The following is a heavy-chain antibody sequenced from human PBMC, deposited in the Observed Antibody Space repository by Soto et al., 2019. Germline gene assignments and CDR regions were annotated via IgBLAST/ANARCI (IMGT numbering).Heavy chain of an antibody. D-gene: IGHD2-8*01. CDR3: AKRCTNYGRCGVDA. CDR2: ISSGGNEI. V-gene: IGHV3-30*18. J-gene: IGHJ6*02. CDR1: GITFSDFG. Sequence: QVRLVESGGAVVQPGGSLRLSCEVSGITFSDFGFHWVRQPPGKGLDGVAVISSGGNEIYYVDSVKGRFTSSRDNSINTLFLQMNDLTTEETAFYVCAKRCTNYGRCGVDAWGQGTTVTVTS.